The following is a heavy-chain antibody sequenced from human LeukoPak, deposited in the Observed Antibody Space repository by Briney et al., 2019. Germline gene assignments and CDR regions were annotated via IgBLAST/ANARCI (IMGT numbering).Heavy chain of an antibody. D-gene: IGHD5-24*01. CDR1: GYSFTSYW. CDR2: IYPGDSDT. V-gene: IGHV5-51*01. Sequence: GESLKISCKGSGYSFTSYWIGWVRQMPGKGLEWVGIIYPGDSDTRYSPSFQGQVTISADKSISTAYLQWSSLKASDTAMYYCARRMGRDGYNLGFDYWGQGTLVTVSS. J-gene: IGHJ4*02. CDR3: ARRMGRDGYNLGFDY.